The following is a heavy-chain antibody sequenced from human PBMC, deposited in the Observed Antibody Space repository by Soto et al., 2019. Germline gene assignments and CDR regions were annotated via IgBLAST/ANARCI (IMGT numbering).Heavy chain of an antibody. CDR2: IYYSGST. CDR3: ARHGNYYYYMDV. D-gene: IGHD2-15*01. CDR1: GGSISSYY. V-gene: IGHV4-59*08. Sequence: SETLSLTCTVSGGSISSYYWSWIRQPPGKGLEWIGYIYYSGSTNYNPSLKSRVTISVDTSKNQFSLKLSSVTAADTAVYYCARHGNYYYYMDVWAKGTTVPVSS. J-gene: IGHJ6*03.